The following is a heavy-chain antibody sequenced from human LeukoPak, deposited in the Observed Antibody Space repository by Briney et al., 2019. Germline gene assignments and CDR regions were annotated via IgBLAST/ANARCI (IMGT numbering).Heavy chain of an antibody. Sequence: ASVNVSCTASGYTFTIYYMHWVRQAPGQGIEWMGIINPSGGSTSYAQKFQGRVTMTRDTSTSTVYMELSRLRSEDTAVYYCARVGPASSDYWGQGTLVTVSS. V-gene: IGHV1-46*01. CDR1: GYTFTIYY. CDR3: ARVGPASSDY. J-gene: IGHJ4*02. D-gene: IGHD2-2*01. CDR2: INPSGGST.